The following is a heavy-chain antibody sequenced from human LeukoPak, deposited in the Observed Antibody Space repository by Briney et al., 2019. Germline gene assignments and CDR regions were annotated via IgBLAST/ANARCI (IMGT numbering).Heavy chain of an antibody. Sequence: SETLSLTCAVYGGSFSDYYWSWLRQPPGKGLEWIGEINHSGTTNYNPSFKSRATISVDTSKSHFSLDLRSVTAADTAVYYCARGLRRITMVRGVITGPKFDPWGQGTLVTVSS. CDR1: GGSFSDYY. CDR2: INHSGTT. CDR3: ARGLRRITMVRGVITGPKFDP. D-gene: IGHD3-10*01. J-gene: IGHJ5*02. V-gene: IGHV4-34*01.